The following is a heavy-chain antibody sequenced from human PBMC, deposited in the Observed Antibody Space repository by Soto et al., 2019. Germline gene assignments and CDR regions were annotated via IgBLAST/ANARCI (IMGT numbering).Heavy chain of an antibody. Sequence: QVQLVESGGGVVQPGRSLRLSCAASGFTFSSYGMHWVRQAPGKGLEWVAVIWYDGSNKYYADSVKGRFTISRDNSKNTLYLQMNSLRAEDTAVYYCARDRVTWFAAAGYDAFDIWGQGTMVTVSS. D-gene: IGHD6-13*01. J-gene: IGHJ3*02. V-gene: IGHV3-33*01. CDR3: ARDRVTWFAAAGYDAFDI. CDR1: GFTFSSYG. CDR2: IWYDGSNK.